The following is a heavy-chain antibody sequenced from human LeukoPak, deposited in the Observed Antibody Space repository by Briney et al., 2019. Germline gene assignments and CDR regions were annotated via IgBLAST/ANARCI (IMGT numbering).Heavy chain of an antibody. CDR1: GFTFTSSA. J-gene: IGHJ6*02. V-gene: IGHV1-58*02. CDR3: AAGYCSSTSCYVPYYYYGMDV. CDR2: IVVGSGNT. Sequence: TSVKVSCKASGFTFTSSAMQWVRQARGQRLEWIGWIVVGSGNTNYAQKFQERVTITRDMSTSTAYMELSSLRSKDTAVYYCAAGYCSSTSCYVPYYYYGMDVWGQGTTVTVSS. D-gene: IGHD2-2*01.